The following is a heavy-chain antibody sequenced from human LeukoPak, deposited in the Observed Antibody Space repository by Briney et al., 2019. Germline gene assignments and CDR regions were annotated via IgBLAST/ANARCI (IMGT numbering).Heavy chain of an antibody. J-gene: IGHJ4*02. CDR3: ARDAPVTTPYYFDY. V-gene: IGHV3-21*01. D-gene: IGHD4-17*01. CDR2: ISSDSTYI. CDR1: GLTVSSYS. Sequence: GGSLRLSCAASGLTVSSYSMNWVRQAPGKGLEWVSSISSDSTYIYYADSVKGRFSISRDNAKNSLYLQMNSLRAEDTTVYYCARDAPVTTPYYFDYWGQGTLVTVSS.